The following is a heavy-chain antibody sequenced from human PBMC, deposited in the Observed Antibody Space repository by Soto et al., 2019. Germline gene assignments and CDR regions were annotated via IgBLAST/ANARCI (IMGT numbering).Heavy chain of an antibody. D-gene: IGHD2-15*01. J-gene: IGHJ5*02. CDR3: AKDPIVVVVAAMSWFDP. CDR1: GFTFSSYA. CDR2: ISGSGGST. Sequence: EVQLLESGGGLVQPGGSLRLSCAASGFTFSSYAMSWVRQAPGKGLEWVSAISGSGGSTYYADSVKGRFTISRDNYKNTLYLQMNSLRAEDTAVYYCAKDPIVVVVAAMSWFDPWGQGTLVTVSS. V-gene: IGHV3-23*01.